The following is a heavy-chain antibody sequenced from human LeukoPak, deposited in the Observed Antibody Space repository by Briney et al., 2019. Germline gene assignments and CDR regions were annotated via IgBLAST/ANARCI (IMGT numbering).Heavy chain of an antibody. D-gene: IGHD3-22*01. CDR2: IYYSGST. CDR1: GGSFSGYY. V-gene: IGHV4-59*08. J-gene: IGHJ4*02. CDR3: ARHSRRSSDSSGAHFDY. Sequence: PSETLSLTCAVSGGSFSGYYWSWIRQPPGKGLEWIGYIYYSGSTNYNPSLKSRVTISVDTSKNQFSLKLSSVTAADTAVYYCARHSRRSSDSSGAHFDYWGQGTLVTVSS.